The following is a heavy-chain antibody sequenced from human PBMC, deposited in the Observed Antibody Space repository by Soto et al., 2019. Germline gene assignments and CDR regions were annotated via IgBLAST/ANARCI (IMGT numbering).Heavy chain of an antibody. CDR2: ISYDGSNK. Sequence: PGGSLRLSCAASGFTFSSFGMHWVRQAPGKGLEWVAVISYDGSNKYYADSVKGRFTISRDYSKNTLYLQMNSLRADYTAVYYCARDHSSRYYSWAYWGQGTLVTGSS. D-gene: IGHD3-22*01. CDR1: GFTFSSFG. CDR3: ARDHSSRYYSWAY. V-gene: IGHV3-30*03. J-gene: IGHJ4*02.